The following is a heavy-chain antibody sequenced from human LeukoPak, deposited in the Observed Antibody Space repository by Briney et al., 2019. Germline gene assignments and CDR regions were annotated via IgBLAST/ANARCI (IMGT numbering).Heavy chain of an antibody. J-gene: IGHJ6*02. CDR2: IYRRGST. CDR1: GASLSSSDSY. V-gene: IGHV4-39*01. CDR3: ARHVQDLGIKV. Sequence: SETLSLTCTVSGASLSSSDSYWSWIRQPPGKGLEWIGSIYRRGSTSYNPSLKSRVTVSEDMSKNHFPLRLTSVTAADTAVYYCARHVQDLGIKVWGQGTTVTVSS.